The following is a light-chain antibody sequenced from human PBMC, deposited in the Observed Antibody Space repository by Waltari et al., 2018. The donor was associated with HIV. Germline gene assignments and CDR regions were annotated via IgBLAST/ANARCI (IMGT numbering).Light chain of an antibody. V-gene: IGKV3-15*01. CDR1: QSVSSN. CDR2: AAS. J-gene: IGKJ1*01. Sequence: EIVMTQSPATLSVSPGKRATLSCRASQSVSSNFAWYQQKPGQAPRLIIYAASTRATGIPARFSGSGSGTEFTLTISSLQSEDFAVYYCQQYNNWPWTFGQGTKVEI. CDR3: QQYNNWPWT.